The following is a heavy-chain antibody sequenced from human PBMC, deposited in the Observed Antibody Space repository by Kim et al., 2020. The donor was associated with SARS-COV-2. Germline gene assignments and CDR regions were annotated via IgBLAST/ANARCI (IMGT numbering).Heavy chain of an antibody. Sequence: GGSLRLSCAASGFTFDDYGMSWVRQAPGKGLEWVSGINWNGGSTGYADSVKGRFTISRDNAKNSLYLQMNSLRAEDTALYYCASLYGSGSYYNGERFFDYWGQGTLVTVSS. CDR3: ASLYGSGSYYNGERFFDY. J-gene: IGHJ4*02. V-gene: IGHV3-20*04. CDR2: INWNGGST. D-gene: IGHD3-10*01. CDR1: GFTFDDYG.